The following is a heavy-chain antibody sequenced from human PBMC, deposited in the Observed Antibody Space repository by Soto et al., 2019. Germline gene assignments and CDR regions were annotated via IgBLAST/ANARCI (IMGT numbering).Heavy chain of an antibody. CDR3: ARESMSAREVDPY. J-gene: IGHJ4*02. D-gene: IGHD1-26*01. CDR1: GYTFTRYY. Sequence: ASVKVSCKASGYTFTRYYMHWVRQGPGQGLEWMGIINPSGGSTSYAQKFQGRVTMTRDTSTSTVYMELSSLRSEDTAVYYCARESMSAREVDPYWGQGTLVTVSS. CDR2: INPSGGST. V-gene: IGHV1-46*01.